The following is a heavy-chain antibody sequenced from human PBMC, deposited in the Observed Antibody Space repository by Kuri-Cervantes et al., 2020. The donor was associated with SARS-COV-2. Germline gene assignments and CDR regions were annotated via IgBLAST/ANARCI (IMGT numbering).Heavy chain of an antibody. V-gene: IGHV3-11*04. Sequence: GESLKISCAASGFTFSDYYMSWIRQAPGKGLEWVSYISSSGSTIYYADSVKGRFTTSRDNAKNSLYLQMNSLRAEDTAVYYCARGGITIFGVVTSDDAFEIWGQGTMVTVSS. CDR1: GFTFSDYY. CDR3: ARGGITIFGVVTSDDAFEI. J-gene: IGHJ3*02. D-gene: IGHD3-3*01. CDR2: ISSSGSTI.